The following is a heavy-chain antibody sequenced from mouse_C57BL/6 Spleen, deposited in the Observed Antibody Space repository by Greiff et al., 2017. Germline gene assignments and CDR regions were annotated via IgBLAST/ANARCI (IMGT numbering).Heavy chain of an antibody. V-gene: IGHV5-4*01. CDR1: GFTFSSYA. Sequence: EVMLVESGGGLVKPGGSLKLSCAASGFTFSSYAMSWVRQTPEKRLEWVATISDGGSYTYYPDNVKGRFTISRDNAKNNLYLQMSHLKSEDTAMYYCARDDYYLDYWGQGTTLTVSS. CDR2: ISDGGSYT. CDR3: ARDDYYLDY. J-gene: IGHJ2*01. D-gene: IGHD1-1*02.